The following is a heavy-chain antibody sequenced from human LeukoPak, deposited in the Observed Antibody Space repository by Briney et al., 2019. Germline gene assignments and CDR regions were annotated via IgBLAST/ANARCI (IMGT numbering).Heavy chain of an antibody. V-gene: IGHV4-39*07. Sequence: PSETLSLTCTVSGDSIDSGNYYWGWSRQPPGQGLEWIGNIHFGGNTYYNPSLKSRVTISVDTSKNQFSLKLSSVTAADTAVYYCATFGCDILTGYCLHTLPAGEGLDYWGQGTLVTVSS. J-gene: IGHJ4*02. CDR2: IHFGGNT. CDR3: ATFGCDILTGYCLHTLPAGEGLDY. CDR1: GDSIDSGNYY. D-gene: IGHD3-9*01.